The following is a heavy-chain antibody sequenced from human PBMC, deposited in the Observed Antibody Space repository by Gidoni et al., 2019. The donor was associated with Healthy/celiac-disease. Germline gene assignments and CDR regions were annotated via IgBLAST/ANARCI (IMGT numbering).Heavy chain of an antibody. CDR2: INHSGST. CDR3: ARMREYSRWAWGY. Sequence: QVQLQQWGAGLLKPSETLSLTCAVYGGSFSGYYWSWIRQPPGKGLDWIGEINHSGSTNYNPSLKSRVTISVDTSKNQFSLKLSSVTAADTAVYYCARMREYSRWAWGYWGQGTLVTVSS. CDR1: GGSFSGYY. J-gene: IGHJ4*02. D-gene: IGHD2-21*01. V-gene: IGHV4-34*01.